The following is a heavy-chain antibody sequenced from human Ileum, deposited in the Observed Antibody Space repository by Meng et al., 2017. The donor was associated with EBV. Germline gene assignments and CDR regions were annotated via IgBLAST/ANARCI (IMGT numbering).Heavy chain of an antibody. J-gene: IGHJ4*02. CDR1: GGSFSGDY. CDR3: ARGNKVSDRGFDY. V-gene: IGHV4-34*01. Sequence: VQLQQWGAGLVSASGTLSLPCAVYGGSFSGDYWSWIRQPPGKGLEWIGEINHSGSTNYNPSLKSRVTISVDTSKNQFSLKLSSVTAADTAVYYCARGNKVSDRGFDYWGQGTLVTVSS. D-gene: IGHD3-10*01. CDR2: INHSGST.